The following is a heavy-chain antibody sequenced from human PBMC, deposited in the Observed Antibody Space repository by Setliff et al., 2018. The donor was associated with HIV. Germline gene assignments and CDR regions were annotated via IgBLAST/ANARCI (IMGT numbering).Heavy chain of an antibody. D-gene: IGHD2-2*01. V-gene: IGHV1-46*01. CDR3: ARAGGGATDQAFDI. CDR2: IDPNGGAT. CDR1: GYSFTSYF. Sequence: ASVKVSCKAFGYSFTSYFLHWVRQAPGQGLKWLGIIDPNGGATNNAQKLQGRLTLTTDTSTSTLYMELSNLRSDDTAVYYCARAGGGATDQAFDIWGQGTMVTVS. J-gene: IGHJ3*02.